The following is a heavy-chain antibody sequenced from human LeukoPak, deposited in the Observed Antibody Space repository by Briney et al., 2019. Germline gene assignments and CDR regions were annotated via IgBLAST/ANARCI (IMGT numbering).Heavy chain of an antibody. Sequence: GGSLRLSCADSGFTFSSYSMNWVRQAPGKGLEWVSSISSSSSYIYYADSVKGRFTISRDNAKNSLYLQMNSLRAEDTAVYYCARDRTGIAARYFDYWGQGTLVTVSS. J-gene: IGHJ4*02. CDR3: ARDRTGIAARYFDY. D-gene: IGHD6-6*01. CDR2: ISSSSSYI. V-gene: IGHV3-21*01. CDR1: GFTFSSYS.